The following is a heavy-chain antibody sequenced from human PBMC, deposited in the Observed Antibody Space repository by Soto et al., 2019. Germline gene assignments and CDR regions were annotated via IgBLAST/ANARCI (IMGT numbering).Heavy chain of an antibody. V-gene: IGHV3-23*01. D-gene: IGHD2-2*02. CDR1: GFTFSSYA. J-gene: IGHJ1*01. CDR3: AKDSRPCSSTSCYKYFQH. Sequence: EVQLLESGGGLVQPGGSLRLSCAASGFTFSSYAMSWVRQAPGKGLEWVSAISGSGGSTYYADSVKGRFTISRDNSKNTLYLQMNSLRAEDTAVYYCAKDSRPCSSTSCYKYFQHWGQGTLVTVSS. CDR2: ISGSGGST.